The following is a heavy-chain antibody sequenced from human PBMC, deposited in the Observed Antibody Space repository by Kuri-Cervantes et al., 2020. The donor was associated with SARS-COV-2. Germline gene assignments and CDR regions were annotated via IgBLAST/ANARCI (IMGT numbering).Heavy chain of an antibody. J-gene: IGHJ1*01. V-gene: IGHV3-21*01. CDR1: GFTFSSYS. CDR2: ISSSSSYI. Sequence: GGSLRLSCAASGFTFSSYSMNWVRQAPGKGLEWVSSISSSSSYIYYADSVKGRFTISRDNAKNSLYLQMNSLRAEDTAVYYCANNGPKGYCSSTSCYIGGFQHWGQGTLVTVSS. D-gene: IGHD2-2*02. CDR3: ANNGPKGYCSSTSCYIGGFQH.